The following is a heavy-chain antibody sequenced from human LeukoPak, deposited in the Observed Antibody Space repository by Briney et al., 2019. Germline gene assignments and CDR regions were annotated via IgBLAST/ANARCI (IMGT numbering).Heavy chain of an antibody. J-gene: IGHJ4*02. CDR1: GFVFSSYG. Sequence: GGSLRLSCAAFGFVFSSYGIHWVRQAPGKGLEWVAFIRFDGSTTYYAESVKGRFTASRDNSKFSAYLQVNSLRAEDTAVYYCSKESNYDSSGYFNWGQGTLVTVS. CDR3: SKESNYDSSGYFN. CDR2: IRFDGSTT. V-gene: IGHV3-30*02. D-gene: IGHD3-22*01.